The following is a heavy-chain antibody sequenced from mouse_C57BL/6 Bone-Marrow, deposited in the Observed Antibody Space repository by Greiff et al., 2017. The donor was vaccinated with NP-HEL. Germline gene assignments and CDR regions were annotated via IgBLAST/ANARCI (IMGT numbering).Heavy chain of an antibody. D-gene: IGHD1-1*01. V-gene: IGHV5-15*01. CDR2: ISNLAYSI. Sequence: EVKLVESGGGLVQPGGSLKLSCAASGFTFSDYGMAWVRQAPRKGPEWVAFISNLAYSIYYADTVTGRFTISRENAKNTLYLEMSSLRSEDTAMYYCARHNYGSPDVWGTGTTVTVSS. CDR1: GFTFSDYG. CDR3: ARHNYGSPDV. J-gene: IGHJ1*03.